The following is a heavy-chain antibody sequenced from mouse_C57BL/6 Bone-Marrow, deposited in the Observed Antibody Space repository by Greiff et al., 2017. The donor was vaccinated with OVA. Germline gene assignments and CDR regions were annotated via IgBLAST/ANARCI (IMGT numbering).Heavy chain of an antibody. CDR1: GFNIKDDY. Sequence: EVKLLESGAELVRPGASVKLSCTASGFNIKDDYMHWVKQRPEQGLEWIGWIDPENGDTEYASKFQGKATITADTSSNTAYLQLSSLTSEDTAVYYCTPIYYYALSVWGTGTTVTVSS. D-gene: IGHD1-1*01. CDR3: TPIYYYALSV. CDR2: IDPENGDT. J-gene: IGHJ1*03. V-gene: IGHV14-4*01.